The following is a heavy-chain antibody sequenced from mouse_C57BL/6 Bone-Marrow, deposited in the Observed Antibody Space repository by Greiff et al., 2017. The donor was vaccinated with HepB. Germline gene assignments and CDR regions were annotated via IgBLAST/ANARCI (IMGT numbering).Heavy chain of an antibody. V-gene: IGHV5-12*01. J-gene: IGHJ1*03. CDR1: GFTFSDYY. CDR3: ARHKNFDV. CDR2: ISNGGGST. Sequence: EVQGVESGGGLVQPGGSLKLSCAASGFTFSDYYMYWVRQTPEKRLEWIAYISNGGGSTYYPDTVKGRFTISRDNAKNTLYLQMSRLKSEDTAMYYCARHKNFDVWGTGTTVTVSS.